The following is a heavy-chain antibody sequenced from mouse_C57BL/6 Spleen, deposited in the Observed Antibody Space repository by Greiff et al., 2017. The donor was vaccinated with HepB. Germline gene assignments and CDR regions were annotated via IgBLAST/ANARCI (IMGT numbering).Heavy chain of an antibody. V-gene: IGHV1-69*01. Sequence: QVQLKQPGAELVMPGASVKLSCKASGYTFTSYWMHWVKQRPGQGLEWIGEIDPSDSYTNYNQKFKGKSTLTVDKSSSTAYMQLSSLTSEDSAVYYCARSWDGEDYFDYWGQGTTLTVSS. CDR2: IDPSDSYT. J-gene: IGHJ2*01. CDR3: ARSWDGEDYFDY. D-gene: IGHD4-1*01. CDR1: GYTFTSYW.